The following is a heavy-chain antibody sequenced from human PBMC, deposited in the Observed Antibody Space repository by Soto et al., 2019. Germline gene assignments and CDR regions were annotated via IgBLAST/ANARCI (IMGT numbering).Heavy chain of an antibody. D-gene: IGHD3-10*01. V-gene: IGHV3-23*01. CDR1: GFTFSSYA. CDR2: ISGSGGST. J-gene: IGHJ4*02. CDR3: AKDSLWFGELLPFDY. Sequence: PGGSLRLSCAASGFTFSSYAMSWVRQAPGKGLEWVSAISGSGGSTYYADSVKGRFAISRDNSKNTLYLQMNSLRAEDTAVYYCAKDSLWFGELLPFDYWGQGTLVTVSS.